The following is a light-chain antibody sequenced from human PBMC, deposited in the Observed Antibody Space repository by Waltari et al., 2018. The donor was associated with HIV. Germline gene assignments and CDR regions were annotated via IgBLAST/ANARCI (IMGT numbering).Light chain of an antibody. CDR1: NSNIGTNY. CDR3: GTWDSSLSAGV. CDR2: GKN. J-gene: IGLJ2*01. V-gene: IGLV1-51*01. Sequence: QSVLTQPPSVSAAPGQKVTISCSGSNSNIGTNYVSWYQQLPGTAPKLLIYGKNKRPSGIPDRFSGSKSGTSATLGITGLQTGDEADYYCGTWDSSLSAGVFGGGTKLTVL.